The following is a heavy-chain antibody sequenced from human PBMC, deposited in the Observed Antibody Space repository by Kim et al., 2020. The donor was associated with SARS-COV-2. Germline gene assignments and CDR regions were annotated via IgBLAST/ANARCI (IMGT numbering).Heavy chain of an antibody. V-gene: IGHV4-34*01. CDR3: ARGGGRSSRYYYGMDV. J-gene: IGHJ6*02. Sequence: SLKSRVTISVDTSKNQFSLKLSSVTAADTAVYYCARGGGRSSRYYYGMDVWGQGTTVTVSS. D-gene: IGHD2-15*01.